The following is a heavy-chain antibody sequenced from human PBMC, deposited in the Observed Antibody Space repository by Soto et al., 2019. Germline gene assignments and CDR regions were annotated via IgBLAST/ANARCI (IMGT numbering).Heavy chain of an antibody. CDR3: ARSVPAARFFDY. D-gene: IGHD2-2*01. J-gene: IGHJ4*02. CDR2: IYYSGST. V-gene: IGHV4-31*03. CDR1: GGSISSGGYY. Sequence: SETLSLTCTVSGGSISSGGYYWSWIRQHPGKGLEWIGYIYYSGSTYYNPSLKSRVTISVDTSKNQFSLKLSSVTAADTAVYYCARSVPAARFFDYWGQGTLVTVSS.